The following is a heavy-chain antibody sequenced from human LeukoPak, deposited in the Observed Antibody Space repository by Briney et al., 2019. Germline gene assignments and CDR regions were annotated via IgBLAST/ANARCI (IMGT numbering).Heavy chain of an antibody. J-gene: IGHJ4*02. D-gene: IGHD1-1*01. CDR1: GGSISSSSYY. Sequence: PSETLSLTCTVSGGSISSSSYYWGWIRQPPGKGLEWIGSIYYSGSTYYNPSLKSRVTISVDTSKNQFSLKLSSVTAADTAVYYCARHRNWNVFDYWGQGTLVTVPS. V-gene: IGHV4-39*01. CDR3: ARHRNWNVFDY. CDR2: IYYSGST.